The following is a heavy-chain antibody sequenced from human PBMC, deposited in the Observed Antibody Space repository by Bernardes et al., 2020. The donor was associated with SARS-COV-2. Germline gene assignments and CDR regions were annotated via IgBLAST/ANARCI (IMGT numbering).Heavy chain of an antibody. V-gene: IGHV3-23*01. Sequence: GGSLRPSCVASGSIFTNEAMTWVRQAPGNGLEWVSEIDRNGGNTRYADSVKGRFTISRDNAQNTLYVQMNSLRAEDTAVYYCARERKWPGSLFDYFDYWRQRSLVTVSS. D-gene: IGHD2-21*01. CDR1: GSIFTNEA. CDR3: ARERKWPGSLFDYFDY. J-gene: IGHJ4*02. CDR2: IDRNGGNT.